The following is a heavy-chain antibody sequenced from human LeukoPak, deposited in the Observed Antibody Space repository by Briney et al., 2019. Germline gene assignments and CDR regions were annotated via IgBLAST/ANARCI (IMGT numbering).Heavy chain of an antibody. D-gene: IGHD3-22*01. CDR3: ARESREGYYDSSGYWGH. J-gene: IGHJ4*02. CDR1: GGTFSSYA. Sequence: GASVKVSCKASGGTFSSYAISWVRQAPGQGLEWVGRIIPILDIANYAQKFQGRVTITADKSTSTAYMELSSLRSEDTAVYYCARESREGYYDSSGYWGHWGQGTLVTVSS. CDR2: IIPILDIA. V-gene: IGHV1-69*04.